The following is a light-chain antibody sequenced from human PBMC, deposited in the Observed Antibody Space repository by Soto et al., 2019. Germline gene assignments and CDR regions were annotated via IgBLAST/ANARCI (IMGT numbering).Light chain of an antibody. CDR1: QGISSW. J-gene: IGKJ4*01. Sequence: DIQMTQSPSSVSASVGDRVTITCRASQGISSWLAWYQQKPGKAPKLLIYAASNRATGIPARFSGSGSGTDFTLTISSLEPEDFAVYYCQQRSNWPPELTFGGGTKVEIK. V-gene: IGKV1-12*01. CDR2: AAS. CDR3: QQRSNWPPELT.